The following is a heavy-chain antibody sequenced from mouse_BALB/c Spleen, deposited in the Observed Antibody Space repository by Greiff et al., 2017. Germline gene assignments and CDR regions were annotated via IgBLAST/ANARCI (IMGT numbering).Heavy chain of an antibody. CDR2: ISSGGGST. Sequence: VQLKESGGGLVKPGGSLKLSCAASGFAFSSYDMSWVRQTPEKRLEWVAYISSGGGSTYYPDTVKGRFTISRDNAKNTLYLQMSSLKSEDTAMYYCARHGYYYGSSYFDYWGQGTTLTVSS. J-gene: IGHJ2*01. V-gene: IGHV5-12-1*01. CDR1: GFAFSSYD. D-gene: IGHD1-1*01. CDR3: ARHGYYYGSSYFDY.